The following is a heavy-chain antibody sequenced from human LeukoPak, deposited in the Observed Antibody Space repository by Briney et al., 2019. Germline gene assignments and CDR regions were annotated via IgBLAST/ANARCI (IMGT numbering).Heavy chain of an antibody. V-gene: IGHV3-48*01. D-gene: IGHD3-3*01. CDR1: GFTFSSYS. J-gene: IGHJ4*02. CDR3: ASSYYDFWSGYDYYFDY. Sequence: PGGSLRLSCAASGFTFSSYSMNWVRQAPGKGLEWVSYISSSSNTIYYADSVKGRFTISRDNAKNSLYLQMNSLRAEDTAVYYCASSYYDFWSGYDYYFDYWGQGTLVTVSS. CDR2: ISSSSNTI.